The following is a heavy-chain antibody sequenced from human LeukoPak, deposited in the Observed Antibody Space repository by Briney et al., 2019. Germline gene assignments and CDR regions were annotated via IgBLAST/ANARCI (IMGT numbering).Heavy chain of an antibody. CDR2: IWFDGIKK. J-gene: IGHJ4*02. Sequence: GRSLRLSCAASGFTFSNYGMHWVRQVPGKGLEWVAAIWFDGIKKYYADSVKGRLTISRDNSKNTLYLQVNSLRAEDTAVYFWAGDRWCGCSCHYYFDYWGQGTLVTVSS. V-gene: IGHV3-33*01. CDR3: AGDRWCGCSCHYYFDY. CDR1: GFTFSNYG. D-gene: IGHD2-15*01.